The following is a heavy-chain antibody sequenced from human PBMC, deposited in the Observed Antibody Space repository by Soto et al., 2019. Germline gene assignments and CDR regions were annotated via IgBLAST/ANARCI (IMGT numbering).Heavy chain of an antibody. CDR3: AGDLATFNFDH. J-gene: IGHJ4*02. Sequence: QVQLQESGPGLVKPSQTLSLTCTVSAGSIRSGDYYWTWIRQPPGKGLEWIGYIDHSGSAYYNPSLKSRATISIDPSNNQFSLKMTSVTAADTAVFYCAGDLATFNFDHWGQGTLVTVSS. V-gene: IGHV4-30-4*01. CDR2: IDHSGSA. CDR1: AGSIRSGDYY.